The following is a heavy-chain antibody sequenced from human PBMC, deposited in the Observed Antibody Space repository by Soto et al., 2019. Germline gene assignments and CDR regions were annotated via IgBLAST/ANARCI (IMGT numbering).Heavy chain of an antibody. Sequence: ASVKVSCKASGYTFTSYYMHWVRQAPGQGLEWMGIINPSGGSTSYAQKFQGRVTMTRDTSTSTVYMELSSLRSEDTAMYYCAREMATIEEGAGNAFDIWGQGTMVTVSS. D-gene: IGHD5-12*01. J-gene: IGHJ3*02. V-gene: IGHV1-46*01. CDR2: INPSGGST. CDR3: AREMATIEEGAGNAFDI. CDR1: GYTFTSYY.